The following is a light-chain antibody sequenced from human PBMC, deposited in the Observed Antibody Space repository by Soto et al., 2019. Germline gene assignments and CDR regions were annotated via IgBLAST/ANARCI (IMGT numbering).Light chain of an antibody. Sequence: QSVLTQPASVSGSPGQSITISCTGTSSDVGGYNYVSWYQQHPGKAPKLIIYEVSNRPSGISNRCSGYKYGNTASLTISGLQAEEEADYYCISYTSSSTRVFGGATKLTVL. CDR1: SSDVGGYNY. CDR2: EVS. CDR3: ISYTSSSTRV. J-gene: IGLJ2*01. V-gene: IGLV2-14*01.